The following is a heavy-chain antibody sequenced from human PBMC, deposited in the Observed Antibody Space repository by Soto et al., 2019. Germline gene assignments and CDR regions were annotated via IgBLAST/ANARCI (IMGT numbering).Heavy chain of an antibody. V-gene: IGHV3-48*02. Sequence: EVQLVESGGGLVQTGGSLRLSCAASGFTFSSYSMNWVRQDPGKRLEWVSYISSSSSTIYYADSVKGRFTISRDNAKNSLYLQMNSLRDEDTAVYYCARDFGDIVVVPAADSEGYYYYYGMDVWGLGTTVTVSS. CDR3: ARDFGDIVVVPAADSEGYYYYYGMDV. D-gene: IGHD2-2*01. J-gene: IGHJ6*02. CDR1: GFTFSSYS. CDR2: ISSSSSTI.